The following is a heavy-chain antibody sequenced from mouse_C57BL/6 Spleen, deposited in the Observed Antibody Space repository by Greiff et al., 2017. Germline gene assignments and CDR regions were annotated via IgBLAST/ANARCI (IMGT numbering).Heavy chain of an antibody. CDR1: GYTFTSYW. CDR2: IHPNSGST. Sequence: VQLQQPGAELVKPGASVKLSCKASGYTFTSYWMHWVKQRPGQGLEWIGMIHPNSGSTNYNEKFKSKATLTVDKSSSTAYMQLSSLTSEDSAVYYCARGEYGSSYFFAYWGQGTLVTVSA. D-gene: IGHD1-1*01. CDR3: ARGEYGSSYFFAY. V-gene: IGHV1-64*01. J-gene: IGHJ3*01.